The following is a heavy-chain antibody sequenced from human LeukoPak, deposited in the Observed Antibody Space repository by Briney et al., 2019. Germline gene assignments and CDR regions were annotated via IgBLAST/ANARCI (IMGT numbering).Heavy chain of an antibody. V-gene: IGHV4-39*07. CDR1: GGSISSSTYY. CDR2: MYYSSGNT. J-gene: IGHJ5*02. Sequence: SETLSLTCTVSGGSISSSTYYWGWIRQPPGKGLEWIGSMYYSSGNTYYNPSLKSRVTISVDTSKNQFSLKLNSVTAADTVVYYCARGRGEGRGIAMVRGVRAPSYNWFDPWGHGTQVTVSS. CDR3: ARGRGEGRGIAMVRGVRAPSYNWFDP. D-gene: IGHD3-10*01.